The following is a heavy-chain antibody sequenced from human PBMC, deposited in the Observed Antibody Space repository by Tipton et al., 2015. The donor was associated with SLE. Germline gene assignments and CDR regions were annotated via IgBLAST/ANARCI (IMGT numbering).Heavy chain of an antibody. CDR2: IYYSGST. V-gene: IGHV4-39*07. J-gene: IGHJ4*02. Sequence: TLSLTCAVSGGSISSSSYYWGWIRQPPGKGLEWIGSIYYSGSTYYNPSLKSRVTISVDTSKNQFSLKLSSVTAADTAVYYCARVHRGPLDYWGQGTLVTVSS. D-gene: IGHD1-14*01. CDR3: ARVHRGPLDY. CDR1: GGSISSSSYY.